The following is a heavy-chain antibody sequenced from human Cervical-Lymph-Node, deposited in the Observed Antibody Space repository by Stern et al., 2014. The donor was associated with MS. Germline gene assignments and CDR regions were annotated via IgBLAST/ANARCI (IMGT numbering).Heavy chain of an antibody. CDR2: IIPIVGLP. V-gene: IGHV1-69*04. CDR1: GGTFSSSYA. CDR3: ARGIVTNRPAATLHNLFDH. Sequence: QDQLVQSGAEVKKPASSVKVSCKASGGTFSSSYAVSWVRQAPVQGLEWVGRIIPIVGLPNYAQKFQTRLTITADKSTSTVYMELSSLTSEDTAVYYCARGIVTNRPAATLHNLFDHWGQGTLVTVSS. D-gene: IGHD2-15*01. J-gene: IGHJ5*02.